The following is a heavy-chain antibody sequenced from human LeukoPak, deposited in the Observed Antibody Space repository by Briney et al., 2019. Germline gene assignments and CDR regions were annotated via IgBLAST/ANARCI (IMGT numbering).Heavy chain of an antibody. V-gene: IGHV1-18*01. CDR2: ISAYNGNT. CDR3: ARGVPRYYYDSSGYYYFDY. CDR1: GYTFTSYG. D-gene: IGHD3-22*01. J-gene: IGHJ4*02. Sequence: PRASVKVSCKASGYTFTSYGISWVRQAPGQGLEWMGWISAYNGNTNYAQKLQGRVTMTTDTSTSTAYMELGSLRSDDTAVYYCARGVPRYYYDSSGYYYFDYWGQGTLVTVSS.